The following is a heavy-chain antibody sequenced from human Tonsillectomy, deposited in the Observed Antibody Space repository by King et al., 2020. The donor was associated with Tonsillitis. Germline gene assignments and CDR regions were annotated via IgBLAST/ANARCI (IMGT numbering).Heavy chain of an antibody. Sequence: VQLVESGGGLVQPGGSLRLSCAASGFTFSTYAMTWVRQAPGKGLEWVSAISGSGHTTYHADSVKGRFTISRDNSKNTLYLQMNSLRAEDTAIYYCAKDGSSFDYYFYIDVWGKGTTVTVSS. CDR2: ISGSGHTT. J-gene: IGHJ6*03. CDR1: GFTFSTYA. D-gene: IGHD2-15*01. CDR3: AKDGSSFDYYFYIDV. V-gene: IGHV3-23*04.